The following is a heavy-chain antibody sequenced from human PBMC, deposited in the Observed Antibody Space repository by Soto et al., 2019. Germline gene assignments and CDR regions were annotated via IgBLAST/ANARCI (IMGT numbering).Heavy chain of an antibody. Sequence: SETLSLTCTVSGGSISSYYWSWIRQPPGKGLEWIGYIYYSGSTNYNPSLKSRVTISVDTSKNQFSLKLSSVTAADTAVYYCARHKPNSSSWYGPYYYYGMDVWGQGTTVTVSS. J-gene: IGHJ6*02. CDR2: IYYSGST. V-gene: IGHV4-59*01. CDR3: ARHKPNSSSWYGPYYYYGMDV. CDR1: GGSISSYY. D-gene: IGHD6-13*01.